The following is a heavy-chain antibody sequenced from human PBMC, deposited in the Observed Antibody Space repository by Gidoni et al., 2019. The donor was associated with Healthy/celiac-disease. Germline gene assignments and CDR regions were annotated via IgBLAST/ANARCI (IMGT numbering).Heavy chain of an antibody. CDR1: GGSIRSSSYY. J-gene: IGHJ4*02. CDR3: ASDDSSGYYRFDY. D-gene: IGHD3-22*01. Sequence: QLQLQESGPGLVKPSETLSLTCTVSGGSIRSSSYYWGWIRQPPGKGLEWIGSIYYSGSTYYNPSLKSRVTISVDTSKNQFSLKLSSVTAADTAVYYCASDDSSGYYRFDYWDQGTLVTVSS. V-gene: IGHV4-39*01. CDR2: IYYSGST.